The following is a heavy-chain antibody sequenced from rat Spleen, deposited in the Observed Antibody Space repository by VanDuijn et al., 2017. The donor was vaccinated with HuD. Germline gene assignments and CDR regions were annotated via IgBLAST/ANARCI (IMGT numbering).Heavy chain of an antibody. CDR1: GFIFRNYD. D-gene: IGHD1-7*01. Sequence: EVQLVESGGGLVQPGRSLKLSCEASGFIFRNYDMVWVRQAPTKGLEWVASISWGGSSTYYPDNVKGRFTISRDNAKSPLYLQMNSLRSEDTATYYCARHGDYGYPWFAYWGQGTLVTVSS. V-gene: IGHV5-29*01. CDR2: ISWGGSST. CDR3: ARHGDYGYPWFAY. J-gene: IGHJ3*01.